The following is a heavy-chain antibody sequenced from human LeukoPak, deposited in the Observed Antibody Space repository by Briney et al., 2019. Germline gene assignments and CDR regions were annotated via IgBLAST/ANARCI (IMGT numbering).Heavy chain of an antibody. Sequence: ASVKVSCTASGYTFTSYGISWVRQAPGQGVEWRGWISAYNGNTNYPQTLQGRVTMTTHTSTSTAYMELRSLRSDDTAVYYCARDRFTVNNPYNWFDPWGQGTLVTVSS. CDR3: ARDRFTVNNPYNWFDP. CDR1: GYTFTSYG. J-gene: IGHJ5*02. V-gene: IGHV1-18*01. CDR2: ISAYNGNT. D-gene: IGHD4-17*01.